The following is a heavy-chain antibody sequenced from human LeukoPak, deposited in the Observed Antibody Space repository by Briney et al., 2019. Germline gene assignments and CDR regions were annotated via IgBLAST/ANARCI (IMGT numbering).Heavy chain of an antibody. CDR2: TWLDGSNQ. CDR3: AKDRDGSGSYSTPALDAFDI. Sequence: PGGSLRLSCAACGFTFRNYGMLWLRQAPRQGLTGVEGTWLDGSNQYQADTVKGRFTNSRDNSKNTLYMQMNCLKAEDTAVYYCAKDRDGSGSYSTPALDAFDIWGQGTMVTVSS. J-gene: IGHJ3*02. D-gene: IGHD1-26*01. CDR1: GFTFRNYG. V-gene: IGHV3-33*06.